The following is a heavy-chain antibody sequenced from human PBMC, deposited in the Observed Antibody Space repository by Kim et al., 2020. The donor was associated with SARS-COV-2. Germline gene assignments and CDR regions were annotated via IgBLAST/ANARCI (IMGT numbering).Heavy chain of an antibody. D-gene: IGHD3-9*01. CDR3: TREIRYFDWLFRSDYYYYGMDV. CDR2: IRSKAYGGTT. Sequence: GGSLRLSCTASGFTFGYYAMSWVRQAPGKGLEWVGFIRSKAYGGTTEYAASVKGRFTISRDDSKSIAYLQMNSLKTEDTAVYYCTREIRYFDWLFRSDYYYYGMDVWGQGTTVTVSS. V-gene: IGHV3-49*04. CDR1: GFTFGYYA. J-gene: IGHJ6*02.